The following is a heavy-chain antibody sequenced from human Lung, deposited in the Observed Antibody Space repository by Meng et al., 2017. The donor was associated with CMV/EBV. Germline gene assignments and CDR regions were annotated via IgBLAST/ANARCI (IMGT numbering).Heavy chain of an antibody. D-gene: IGHD3-3*01. Sequence: ASVXVSCKASGYTFTSYDINWVRQATGQGLEWMGWMNPNSGNTGYAQKFQGRVTMTRNTSISTDYMELSRLRSEDTAVYYCARGLNGGLRFLEWLLRPYYYGMDVWXQGTTVTVSS. CDR1: GYTFTSYD. V-gene: IGHV1-8*01. CDR3: ARGLNGGLRFLEWLLRPYYYGMDV. J-gene: IGHJ6*02. CDR2: MNPNSGNT.